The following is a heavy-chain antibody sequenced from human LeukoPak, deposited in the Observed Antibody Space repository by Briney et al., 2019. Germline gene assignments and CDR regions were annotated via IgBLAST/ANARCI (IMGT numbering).Heavy chain of an antibody. CDR2: ISSGSSYI. J-gene: IGHJ4*02. Sequence: GGSLRLSCAASGFTFSRYSMNWVRQAPGKGLEWVSSISSGSSYIYYADSVKGRFTISRDNAKNSLYLQMNSLRAEDTAMYYCARSRDYEYYFDYWGQGTLVTVSS. CDR1: GFTFSRYS. V-gene: IGHV3-21*01. D-gene: IGHD4-17*01. CDR3: ARSRDYEYYFDY.